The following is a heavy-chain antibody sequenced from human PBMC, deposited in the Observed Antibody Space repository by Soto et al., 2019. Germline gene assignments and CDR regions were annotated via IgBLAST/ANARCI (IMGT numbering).Heavy chain of an antibody. CDR3: ASSIAARPGIAAAGTGAFDI. Sequence: TLSLTCAVSGGSISSSNCWSWVRPHPGKGLEWIGEIYHSGSTNYNPSLKSRVTISVDKSKNQFSLKLSSVTAADTAVYYCASSIAARPGIAAAGTGAFDIWGQGTMVTVSS. D-gene: IGHD6-13*01. J-gene: IGHJ3*02. CDR2: IYHSGST. CDR1: GGSISSSNC. V-gene: IGHV4-4*02.